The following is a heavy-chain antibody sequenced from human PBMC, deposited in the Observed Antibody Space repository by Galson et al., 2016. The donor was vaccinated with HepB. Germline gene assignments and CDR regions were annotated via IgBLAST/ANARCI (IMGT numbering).Heavy chain of an antibody. CDR3: ASGSYGLFDY. CDR2: IGYSGTT. CDR1: GGSISDGY. Sequence: SETLSLTCTLSGGSISDGYWSWIRQPPGQTLQWIGHIGYSGTTDYNPSLKSRVTISVNTSKNQFSLKLNSVTPADTAVYICASGSYGLFDYWGRGTVVTVSS. V-gene: IGHV4-59*01. D-gene: IGHD3-10*01. J-gene: IGHJ4*02.